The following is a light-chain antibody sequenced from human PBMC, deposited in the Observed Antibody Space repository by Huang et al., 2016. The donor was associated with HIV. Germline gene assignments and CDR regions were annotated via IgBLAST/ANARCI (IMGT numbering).Light chain of an antibody. CDR1: QGISSY. V-gene: IGKV1-9*01. CDR2: AAS. J-gene: IGKJ1*01. CDR3: QQLNSYPPT. Sequence: IQLTQSPSSLSASVGDIVTITCRASQGISSYLAWYQHHTGKAPKRLIYAASTLQSGVPSRFSGSGSGTDFTLTISSLQPEDFATYHCQQLNSYPPTFGQGTKVEIK.